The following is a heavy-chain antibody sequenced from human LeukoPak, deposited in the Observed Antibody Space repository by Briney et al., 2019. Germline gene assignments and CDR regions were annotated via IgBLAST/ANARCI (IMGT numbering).Heavy chain of an antibody. D-gene: IGHD3-22*01. CDR3: ARDSRATRTYYYDSSGSRGYYFDY. CDR2: IYTSGST. Sequence: SETLSLTCTVSGGSISSGSYYWSWIRQPAGKGLEWIGRIYTSGSTNYNPSLKSRVTISVDTSKNQFSLKLSSVTAADTAVYYCARDSRATRTYYYDSSGSRGYYFDYWGQGTLVTVSS. J-gene: IGHJ4*02. V-gene: IGHV4-61*02. CDR1: GGSISSGSYY.